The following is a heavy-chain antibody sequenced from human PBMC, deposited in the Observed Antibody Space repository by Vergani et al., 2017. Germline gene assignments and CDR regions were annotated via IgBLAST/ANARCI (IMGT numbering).Heavy chain of an antibody. CDR3: ARGSRGAAAGIAXFDP. V-gene: IGHV3-48*04. CDR2: ISSSSSTI. D-gene: IGHD6-13*01. CDR1: GFTFSSYS. Sequence: EVQLVESGGGLVQPGGSLRLSCAASGFTFSSYSMNWVRQAPGKGLEWVSYISSSSSTIYYADSVKGRFTISRDNAKNSLYLQMNSLRAEDTAVYYCARGSRGAAAGIAXFDPWGQGTLVTVSS. J-gene: IGHJ5*02.